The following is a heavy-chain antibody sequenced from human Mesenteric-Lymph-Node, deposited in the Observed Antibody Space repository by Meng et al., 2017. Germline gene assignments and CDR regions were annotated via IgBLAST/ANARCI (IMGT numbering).Heavy chain of an antibody. Sequence: EVQLVESGGGLVKPGGSLRLSCAASGFTFSSYSMNWVRQAPGKGLEWVSSISSSGTYIYYADSVKGRFTISRDNAKNLLYLQMNSLRAEDTAVYYCARGSGLAVAATFDYWGQGTLVTVSS. CDR2: ISSSGTYI. J-gene: IGHJ4*02. D-gene: IGHD1-26*01. CDR1: GFTFSSYS. V-gene: IGHV3-21*01. CDR3: ARGSGLAVAATFDY.